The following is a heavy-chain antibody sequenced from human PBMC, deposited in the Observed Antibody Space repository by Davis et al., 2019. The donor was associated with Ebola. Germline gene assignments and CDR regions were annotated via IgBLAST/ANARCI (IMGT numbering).Heavy chain of an antibody. V-gene: IGHV3-30-3*01. CDR2: ISYDGSNK. J-gene: IGHJ6*02. CDR3: ARDQVVVVAATEGLYGMDV. CDR1: GFTFSSYA. D-gene: IGHD2-15*01. Sequence: SLKISCAASGFTFSSYAMSWVRQAPGKGLEWVAVISYDGSNKYYADSVKGRFTISRDNSKNTLYLQMNSLRAEDTAVYYCARDQVVVVAATEGLYGMDVWGQGTTVTVSS.